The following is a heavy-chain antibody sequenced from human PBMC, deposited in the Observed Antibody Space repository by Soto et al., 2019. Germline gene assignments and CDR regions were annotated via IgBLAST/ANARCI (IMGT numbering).Heavy chain of an antibody. CDR3: ATFRALRYFDWLSKYDY. J-gene: IGHJ4*02. Sequence: PSETLSLTCTVSGGSISSSSYYWGWILQPPGKGLEWIGSIYYSGSTYYNPSLKSRVTISVDTSKNQFSLKLSSVTAADTAVYYCATFRALRYFDWLSKYDYWGQGTLVTVSS. D-gene: IGHD3-9*01. CDR1: GGSISSSSYY. V-gene: IGHV4-39*01. CDR2: IYYSGST.